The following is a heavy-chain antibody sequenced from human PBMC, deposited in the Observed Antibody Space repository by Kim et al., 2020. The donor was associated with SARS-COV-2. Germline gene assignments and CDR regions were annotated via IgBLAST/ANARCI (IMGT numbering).Heavy chain of an antibody. V-gene: IGHV3-23*01. Sequence: GGSLRLSCAASGFTFSSYAMTWVRQSPGKGLEWVSVISGNGGNTYYADSVKGRFTISRDNSKSTLFPQMNSLRAEDTAVYYCAKDLESYYGMDVWGQGTTVTV. J-gene: IGHJ6*02. CDR3: AKDLESYYGMDV. CDR1: GFTFSSYA. CDR2: ISGNGGNT.